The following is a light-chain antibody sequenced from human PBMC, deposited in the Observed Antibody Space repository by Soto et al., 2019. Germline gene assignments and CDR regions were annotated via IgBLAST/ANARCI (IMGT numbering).Light chain of an antibody. CDR3: ATWDSSLCAVV. J-gene: IGLJ3*02. V-gene: IGLV1-51*01. CDR2: DND. CDR1: NSNIGIEY. Sequence: QAVVTQPPSVSAAPGQEVTIACSGSNSNIGIEYVAWYQHLPGTAPKLVIYDNDKRPSGIPDRFSGSKSGTSATLGITGLQTGDEADYYCATWDSSLCAVVFGGGTKLTVL.